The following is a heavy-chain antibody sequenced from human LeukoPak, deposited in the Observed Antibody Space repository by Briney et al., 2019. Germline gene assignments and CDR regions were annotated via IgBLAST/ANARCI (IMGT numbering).Heavy chain of an antibody. J-gene: IGHJ5*02. V-gene: IGHV3-11*01. CDR2: ISSSGSTI. Sequence: PGGSLRLSCAASGFTFSDYYMSWIRQAPGKGLEWVSYISSSGSTIYYADSVKGRFTVSRDNAKNSLYLQMNRLRAEDTAVYYCARVALIAAAGGNWFDPWGQGTLVTVSS. CDR3: ARVALIAAAGGNWFDP. D-gene: IGHD6-13*01. CDR1: GFTFSDYY.